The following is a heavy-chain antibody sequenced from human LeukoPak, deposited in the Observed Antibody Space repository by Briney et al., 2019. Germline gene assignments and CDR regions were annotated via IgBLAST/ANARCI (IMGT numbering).Heavy chain of an antibody. D-gene: IGHD2-8*01. Sequence: PSGTLSLTCAVSGGSISSSNWWSWVRQPPGKGLEWIGEIYHSGSTNYNPSLKSRVTISVDKSKNQFSLKLSSVTAADTAVYYCARDLDVEDCTNGVCYYFDYWGQGTLVTVSS. CDR3: ARDLDVEDCTNGVCYYFDY. V-gene: IGHV4-4*02. CDR1: GGSISSSNW. J-gene: IGHJ4*02. CDR2: IYHSGST.